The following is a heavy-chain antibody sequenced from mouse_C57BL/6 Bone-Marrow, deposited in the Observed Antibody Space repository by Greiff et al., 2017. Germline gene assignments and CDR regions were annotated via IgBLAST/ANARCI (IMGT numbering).Heavy chain of an antibody. CDR1: GFNIKDYY. V-gene: IGHV14-2*01. D-gene: IGHD2-3*01. CDR3: AVYDGYFYFDY. Sequence: EVQLQQSGAELVKPGASVKLSCKASGFNIKDYYMNWVKQRTEQGLEWIGRIDPEDGDTKYAPKFQGKATITADTSSNTAYLQLSSLTSEDTAVYYWAVYDGYFYFDYWGQGTTLTVSA. CDR2: IDPEDGDT. J-gene: IGHJ2*01.